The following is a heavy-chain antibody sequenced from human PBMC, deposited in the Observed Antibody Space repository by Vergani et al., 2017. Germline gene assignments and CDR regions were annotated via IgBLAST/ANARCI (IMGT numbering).Heavy chain of an antibody. D-gene: IGHD4-11*01. CDR1: GGSVSSGSYY. CDR3: ARDSRDYPDAFDI. Sequence: QVQLPESGPGLVKPSETLSLTCTVSGGSVSSGSYYWSWIRQPPGKGLEWIGYIYYSGSTNYNPSLKSRVTISVDTSKNQFSLKLSSVTAADTAVYYCARDSRDYPDAFDIWGQGTMVTVSS. CDR2: IYYSGST. V-gene: IGHV4-61*01. J-gene: IGHJ3*02.